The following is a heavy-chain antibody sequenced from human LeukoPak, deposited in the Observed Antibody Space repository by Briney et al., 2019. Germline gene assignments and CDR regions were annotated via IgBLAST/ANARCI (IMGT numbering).Heavy chain of an antibody. Sequence: ASVKVSCKASGGTFSSYAISWVRQAPGQGLEWMGRIIPILGIANYAQKFRGRVTITADKSTSTAYMELSSLRSEDTAVYYCASPAIVGATAHSYYFDYWGQGTLVTVSS. CDR2: IIPILGIA. CDR3: ASPAIVGATAHSYYFDY. J-gene: IGHJ4*02. CDR1: GGTFSSYA. D-gene: IGHD1-26*01. V-gene: IGHV1-69*04.